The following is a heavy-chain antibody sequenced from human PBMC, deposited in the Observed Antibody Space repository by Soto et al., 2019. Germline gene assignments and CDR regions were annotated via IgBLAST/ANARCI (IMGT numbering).Heavy chain of an antibody. Sequence: QVQLVQSGAEVKKPGASVKVSCKASGYTFTSYAMHWVRQAPGQRLEWMGWINAGNGNPKYSQKFQGRVTITRDTSASTAYMGLSSLRSEDTAVYYCATVQNYYGSGSFDYWGQGTLVTVSS. J-gene: IGHJ4*02. D-gene: IGHD3-10*01. CDR2: INAGNGNP. CDR1: GYTFTSYA. V-gene: IGHV1-3*01. CDR3: ATVQNYYGSGSFDY.